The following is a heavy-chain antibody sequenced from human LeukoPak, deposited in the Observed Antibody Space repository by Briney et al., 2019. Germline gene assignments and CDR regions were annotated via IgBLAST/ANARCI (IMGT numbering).Heavy chain of an antibody. D-gene: IGHD5-12*01. CDR2: ISLGDSDT. CDR1: GYFFTNYC. Sequence: GESLKISCKGSGYFFTNYCIGWVRQLPGKGLEWMGIISLGDSDTTYSPSFQGQVTISADKSLSTAYLQWSSLKASDTAIYYCARQRGYPLVDYWGQGTLVTVSS. V-gene: IGHV5-51*01. CDR3: ARQRGYPLVDY. J-gene: IGHJ4*02.